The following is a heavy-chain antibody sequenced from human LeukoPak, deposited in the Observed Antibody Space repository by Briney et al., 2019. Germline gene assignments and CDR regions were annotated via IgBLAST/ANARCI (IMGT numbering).Heavy chain of an antibody. CDR1: GITFSRFG. J-gene: IGHJ4*02. V-gene: IGHV3-30*02. D-gene: IGHD3-10*01. CDR2: IWYDGSNK. Sequence: PGGSLRLSCAASGITFSRFGMHWIRQAPGKGLEWVAFIWYDGSNKYYADSVKGRSTISRDNSKNTLYLQLNNLRAEDTAVYYCAKDYGSGIGYFDYWGQGTLVTVSS. CDR3: AKDYGSGIGYFDY.